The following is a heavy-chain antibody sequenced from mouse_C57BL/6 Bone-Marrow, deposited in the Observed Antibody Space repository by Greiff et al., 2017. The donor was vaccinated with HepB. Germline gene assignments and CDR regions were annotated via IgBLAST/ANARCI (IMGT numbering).Heavy chain of an antibody. D-gene: IGHD2-4*01. J-gene: IGHJ4*01. Sequence: EVMLVESGGGLVQPGGSLKLSCAASGFTFSDYYMYWVRQTPEKRLEWVAYISNGGGSTYYPDTVKGRFTISRDNAKNTMYLQMSRLKSEDTAMYDCARPPMSTTNNYYAMDYWGQGTSVTVSS. V-gene: IGHV5-12*01. CDR2: ISNGGGST. CDR1: GFTFSDYY. CDR3: ARPPMSTTNNYYAMDY.